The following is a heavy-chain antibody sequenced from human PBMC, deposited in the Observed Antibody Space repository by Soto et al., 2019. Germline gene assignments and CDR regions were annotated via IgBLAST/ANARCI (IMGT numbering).Heavy chain of an antibody. CDR3: AKVGRIFGVVTHYGMDV. CDR1: GFTFSSYG. J-gene: IGHJ6*02. Sequence: QVQLVESGGGVVQPGRSLRLSCAASGFTFSSYGMHWVRQAPGKGLEWVAVISYDGSNKYYADSVKGRFTISXDNXXXXXXXXXXXXXXXXXXXXXCAKVGRIFGVVTHYGMDVWGQGTTVTVSS. CDR2: ISYDGSNK. D-gene: IGHD3-3*02. V-gene: IGHV3-30*03.